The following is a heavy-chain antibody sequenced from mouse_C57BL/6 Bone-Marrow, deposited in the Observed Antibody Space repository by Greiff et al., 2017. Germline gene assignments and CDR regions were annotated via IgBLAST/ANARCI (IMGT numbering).Heavy chain of an antibody. V-gene: IGHV5-6*01. J-gene: IGHJ3*01. CDR1: GFTFSSYG. D-gene: IGHD1-1*01. CDR3: SRLRLLRFAY. Sequence: EVHLVESGGDLVKPGGSLKLSCAASGFTFSSYGMSWVRQTPDKRLEWVATISSGGSYTYYPDSVKGRFTISRDNAKNTVYLQMSSLKSEDTAMYYCSRLRLLRFAYWGQGTLVTVSA. CDR2: ISSGGSYT.